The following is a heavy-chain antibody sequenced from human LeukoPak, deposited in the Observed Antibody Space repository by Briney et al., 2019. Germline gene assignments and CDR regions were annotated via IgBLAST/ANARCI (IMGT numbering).Heavy chain of an antibody. J-gene: IGHJ4*02. V-gene: IGHV1-69*04. Sequence: ASVKVSCKASGGTFSSYAMSWVRQAPGQGLEWMGRIIPILGIANYAQKFQGRVTITADKSTSTAYMELSSLRSEDTAVYYCATKGGSYCSGGSCYDYWGQGTLVTVSS. CDR1: GGTFSSYA. D-gene: IGHD2-15*01. CDR3: ATKGGSYCSGGSCYDY. CDR2: IIPILGIA.